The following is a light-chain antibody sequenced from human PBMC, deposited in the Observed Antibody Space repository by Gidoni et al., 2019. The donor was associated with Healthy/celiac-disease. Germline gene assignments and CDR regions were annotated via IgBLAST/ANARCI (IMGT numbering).Light chain of an antibody. V-gene: IGKV1-9*01. CDR2: AAS. Sequence: DIHLTHSPSFLSASVGDRVTITCRTSQGISSYLAWYQQKPGKAPKLLIYAASTLQSGVPSRFSGSGSGTEFTLTISRLQPEDFATYYCQQVNSYPYTFGPXTKLEIK. CDR3: QQVNSYPYT. CDR1: QGISSY. J-gene: IGKJ2*01.